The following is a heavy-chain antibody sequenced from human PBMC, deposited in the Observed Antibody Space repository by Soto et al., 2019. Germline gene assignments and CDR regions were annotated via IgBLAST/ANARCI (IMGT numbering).Heavy chain of an antibody. CDR3: SRDVVVGAKALNY. V-gene: IGHV3-7*01. CDR1: GLTFSRYW. J-gene: IGHJ4*02. Sequence: PGGSLRLSCAASGLTFSRYWMTWVRQAPGKGLEWVANIKEDGSEKHYVDSARGRFTISRDNAKNSLYLQMNSLRVEDTAVYFCSRDVVVGAKALNYWGQGTLVTVSS. D-gene: IGHD2-15*01. CDR2: IKEDGSEK.